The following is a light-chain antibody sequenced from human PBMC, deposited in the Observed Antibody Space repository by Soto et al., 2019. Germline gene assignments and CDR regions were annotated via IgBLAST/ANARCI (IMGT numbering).Light chain of an antibody. CDR2: GAS. V-gene: IGKV3-20*01. CDR1: QSISSSY. J-gene: IGKJ1*01. Sequence: EIVLTQSPGTLSLSPGERATLSCRASQSISSSYSAWYQQKPGQAPRLLIYGASSRETGIPDRFSGSGAGTDCTLTISRLEPEDFAVDSCHQYGSSPWTFGQGTKVDIK. CDR3: HQYGSSPWT.